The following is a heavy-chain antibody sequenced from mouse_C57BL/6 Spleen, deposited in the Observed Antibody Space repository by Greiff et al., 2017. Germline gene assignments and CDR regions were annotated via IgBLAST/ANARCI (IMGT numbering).Heavy chain of an antibody. CDR1: GYAFTNYL. V-gene: IGHV1-54*01. Sequence: VQLVESGAELVRPGTSVKVSCKASGYAFTNYLIEWVKQRPGQGLEWIGVINPGSGGTNYNEKFKGKATLTADKSSSTAYMQLSSLTSEDSAVYFCASNGYYYGSSYEYYAMDYWGQGTSVTVSS. CDR3: ASNGYYYGSSYEYYAMDY. D-gene: IGHD1-1*01. J-gene: IGHJ4*01. CDR2: INPGSGGT.